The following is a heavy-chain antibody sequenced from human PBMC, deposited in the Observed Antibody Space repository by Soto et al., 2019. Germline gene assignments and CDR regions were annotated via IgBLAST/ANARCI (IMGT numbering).Heavy chain of an antibody. CDR2: IIPIFGTA. CDR3: ARLACYDIFTGYYNVDY. J-gene: IGHJ4*02. CDR1: GGTFSSYA. Sequence: QVQLVQSGAEVKKPGSSVKVSCKASGGTFSSYAISWVRQAPGQGLEWMGGIIPIFGTANYAQKFQGRVTITADESASTGYIELSSRRSDFTVVYYCARLACYDIFTGYYNVDYWGQGTLVTVSS. D-gene: IGHD3-9*01. V-gene: IGHV1-69*12.